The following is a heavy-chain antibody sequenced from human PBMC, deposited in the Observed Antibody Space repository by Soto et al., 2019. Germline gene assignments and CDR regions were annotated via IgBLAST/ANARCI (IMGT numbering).Heavy chain of an antibody. V-gene: IGHV4-34*01. D-gene: IGHD1-7*01. CDR2: INHSGST. CDR3: ARAARQLELRRYYYYYMDV. Sequence: SETLSLTCAVYGGSFSGYYWSWIRQPPGKGLEWIGEINHSGSTNYNPSLKSRVTISVDTSKNQFSLKLSSVTAADTAVYYCARAARQLELRRYYYYYMDVWGKGTTVTVSS. CDR1: GGSFSGYY. J-gene: IGHJ6*03.